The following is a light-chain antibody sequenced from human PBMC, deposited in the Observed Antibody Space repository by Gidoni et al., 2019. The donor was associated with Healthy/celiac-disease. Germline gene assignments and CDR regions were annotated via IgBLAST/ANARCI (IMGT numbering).Light chain of an antibody. CDR1: QSLLHSNGYNY. V-gene: IGKV2-28*01. CDR3: MQALQTSPT. Sequence: DIVMTQSPLSLPVTPGEPASISCRSSQSLLHSNGYNYLDWYLQKPGQSPQLLTYLGANRASGVPDRFSGSGSGTDFTLKISRVEAEDVGVYYCMQALQTSPTFGQGTRLEIK. CDR2: LGA. J-gene: IGKJ5*01.